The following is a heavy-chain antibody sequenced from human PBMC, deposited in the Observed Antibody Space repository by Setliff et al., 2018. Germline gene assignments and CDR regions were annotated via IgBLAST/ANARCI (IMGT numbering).Heavy chain of an antibody. Sequence: PSETLSLTCAVYGGSFSTYFWSWIRQPPGKGLEWIGEISHSGSANYNPSLKSRASLSVDTSEKQLSLTLNSVTVADTAVYYCARAQVVFAISAPAWYLEIWGRGTQVTVSS. D-gene: IGHD2-21*01. V-gene: IGHV4-34*01. CDR1: GGSFSTYF. CDR2: ISHSGSA. J-gene: IGHJ2*01. CDR3: ARAQVVFAISAPAWYLEI.